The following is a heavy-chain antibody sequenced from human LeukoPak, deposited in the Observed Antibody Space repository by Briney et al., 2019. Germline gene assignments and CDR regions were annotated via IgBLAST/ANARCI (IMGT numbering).Heavy chain of an antibody. CDR1: GGSISSSSYY. CDR3: ARRRHYYDSSGYAAADHDAFDI. Sequence: SETLSLTCTVSGGSISSSSYYWGWIRQPPGKGLEWIGSIYYSGSTYYNPSLKSRVTMSVDTSKNQFSLKLSSVTAADTAVYYCARRRHYYDSSGYAAADHDAFDIWGQGTMVTVSS. D-gene: IGHD3-22*01. J-gene: IGHJ3*02. V-gene: IGHV4-39*01. CDR2: IYYSGST.